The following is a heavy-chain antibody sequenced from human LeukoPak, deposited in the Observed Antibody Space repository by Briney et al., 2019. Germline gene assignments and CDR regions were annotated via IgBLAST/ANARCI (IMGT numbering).Heavy chain of an antibody. D-gene: IGHD6-13*01. CDR1: GYTFTSYG. V-gene: IGHV1-18*01. CDR3: ARSLAAAGKPTYDY. Sequence: ASVKVSCKASGYTFTSYGISWARQAPGQGLEWMGWISAYNGNTNYAQKLQGRVTMTTDTSTSTAYMELRSLRSDDTAVYYCARSLAAAGKPTYDYWGQGTLVTVSS. CDR2: ISAYNGNT. J-gene: IGHJ4*02.